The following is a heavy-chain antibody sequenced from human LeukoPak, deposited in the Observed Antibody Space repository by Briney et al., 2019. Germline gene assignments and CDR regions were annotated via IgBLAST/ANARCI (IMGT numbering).Heavy chain of an antibody. CDR3: ARDFLAAGDY. CDR1: GFIFSSYT. Sequence: GGSLRLSCEASGFIFSSYTMNWIRQAPGKGLEWVASINSGSTNPYYADSVKGRFTISRDDAKKSLCLQMTSLRVEDTSVYYCARDFLAAGDYWGQGTLVTVSS. D-gene: IGHD6-13*01. CDR2: INSGSTNP. V-gene: IGHV3-21*01. J-gene: IGHJ4*02.